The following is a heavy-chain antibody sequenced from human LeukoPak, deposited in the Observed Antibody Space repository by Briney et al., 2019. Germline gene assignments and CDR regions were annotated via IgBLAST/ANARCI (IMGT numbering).Heavy chain of an antibody. CDR3: ARDRPSSDGSGSYTYYYYYGMGV. CDR1: GYTFTSYG. J-gene: IGHJ6*02. CDR2: ISAYNGNT. V-gene: IGHV1-18*01. D-gene: IGHD3-10*01. Sequence: ASVKVSCKAPGYTFTSYGISWVRQAPGQGLEWMGWISAYNGNTNYAQKLRGRVTMTTDTSTSTAYMELRSLRSDDTAVYYCARDRPSSDGSGSYTYYYYYGMGVWGQGTTVTVSS.